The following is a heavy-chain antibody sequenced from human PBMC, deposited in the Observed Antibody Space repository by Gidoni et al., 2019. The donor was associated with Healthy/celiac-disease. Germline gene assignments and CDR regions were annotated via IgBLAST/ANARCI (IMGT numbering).Heavy chain of an antibody. CDR3: ARVMITFGGVIVTIDAFDI. CDR2: ISAYNGNT. J-gene: IGHJ3*02. Sequence: QVQLVQSGAEVKKPGASVKVSCKASGYTFTSYGISWVRQAPGQGLEWMGWISAYNGNTNYAQKLQGRVTMTTDTSTSTAYMELRSLRSDDTAVYYCARVMITFGGVIVTIDAFDIWGQGTMVTVSS. CDR1: GYTFTSYG. V-gene: IGHV1-18*01. D-gene: IGHD3-16*02.